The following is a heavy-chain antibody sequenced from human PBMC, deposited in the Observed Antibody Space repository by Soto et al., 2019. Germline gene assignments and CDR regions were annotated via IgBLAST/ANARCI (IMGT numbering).Heavy chain of an antibody. CDR3: AVQYYYDSSGARPEGRYYYYGMDV. J-gene: IGHJ6*02. D-gene: IGHD3-22*01. CDR2: ISAYNGNT. CDR1: GYTFTSYG. Sequence: ASVKVSCKASGYTFTSYGISWVRQAPGQGLEWMGWISAYNGNTNYAQKLQGRVTMTTDTSTSTAYMELRSLGSDDTAVYYCAVQYYYDSSGARPEGRYYYYGMDVWGQGTTVTVSS. V-gene: IGHV1-18*04.